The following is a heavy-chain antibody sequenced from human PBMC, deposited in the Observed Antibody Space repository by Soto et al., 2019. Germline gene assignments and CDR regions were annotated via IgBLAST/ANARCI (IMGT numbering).Heavy chain of an antibody. D-gene: IGHD5-12*01. V-gene: IGHV1-18*01. CDR1: GYTFTSYG. CDR2: ISAYNGNT. Sequence: QVQLVQSGAEVKKPGASVKVSCKASGYTFTSYGISWVRQAPGQGLEWMGWISAYNGNTNYAQKLQGRVTMTTDTPTSXAYMELRSLRSDDTAVYYCARDVAIYSGYDSPVIYWGQGTLVTVSS. J-gene: IGHJ4*02. CDR3: ARDVAIYSGYDSPVIY.